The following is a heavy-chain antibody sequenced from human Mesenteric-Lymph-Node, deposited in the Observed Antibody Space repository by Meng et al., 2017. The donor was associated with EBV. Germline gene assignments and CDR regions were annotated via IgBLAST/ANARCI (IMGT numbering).Heavy chain of an antibody. CDR2: IYYSGST. Sequence: QVQLEESGLGLVKPSQTLSLTCAVPGGSMTSGGYYWSWIRQAPGKGLEWIGCIYYSGSTHYNPSLQSRGIISIDTSKNQFSLKLSSVTAADTAVYYCARGRSIAAFGTPFDYWGQGTLVTVSS. D-gene: IGHD6-13*01. CDR1: GGSMTSGGYY. J-gene: IGHJ4*02. V-gene: IGHV4-30-4*01. CDR3: ARGRSIAAFGTPFDY.